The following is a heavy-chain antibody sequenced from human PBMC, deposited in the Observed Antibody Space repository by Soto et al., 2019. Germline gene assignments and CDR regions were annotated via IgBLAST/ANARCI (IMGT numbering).Heavy chain of an antibody. CDR2: IDPSDSYT. V-gene: IGHV5-10-1*01. CDR3: ARIRYCSGGSCLYLKH. CDR1: GYSFTSYW. Sequence: GESLKLSCKGSGYSFTSYWISWVRQMPGKGLEWMGRIDPSDSYTNYSPSFQGHVTISADKSISTAYLQWSSLKASDTAMYYCARIRYCSGGSCLYLKHCGEGTIVTVYS. J-gene: IGHJ1*01. D-gene: IGHD2-15*01.